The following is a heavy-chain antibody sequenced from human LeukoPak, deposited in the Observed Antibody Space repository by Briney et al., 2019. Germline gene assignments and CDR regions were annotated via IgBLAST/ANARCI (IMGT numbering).Heavy chain of an antibody. V-gene: IGHV3-30*18. J-gene: IGHJ4*02. D-gene: IGHD4-11*01. CDR2: ISYDGSNK. CDR1: GFTFSSYG. CDR3: AKLQYPNDY. Sequence: GGSLRLSCAASGFTFSSYGMHWVRQAPGKGLEWVAVISYDGSNKYYADSVKGRFTISRDNSKNTLYLQMNSLRAEDTAVYYCAKLQYPNDYWGQGTLVTVSS.